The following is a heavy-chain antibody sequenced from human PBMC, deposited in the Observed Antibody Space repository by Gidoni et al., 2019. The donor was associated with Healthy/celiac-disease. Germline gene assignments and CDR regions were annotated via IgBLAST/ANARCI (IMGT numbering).Heavy chain of an antibody. Sequence: QVQVVESGGGVAQPGRSLRRYCAASGFTFSSYARHWVRQAPGKGLEWVAVISDDGSNKYYAYSVNGRFTISRDNSKNTLYLQMNSLRAEDTAVYYCAREGPELLRWNYFDYWGQGTLVTVSS. CDR2: ISDDGSNK. V-gene: IGHV3-30*04. CDR3: AREGPELLRWNYFDY. J-gene: IGHJ4*02. CDR1: GFTFSSYA. D-gene: IGHD1-26*01.